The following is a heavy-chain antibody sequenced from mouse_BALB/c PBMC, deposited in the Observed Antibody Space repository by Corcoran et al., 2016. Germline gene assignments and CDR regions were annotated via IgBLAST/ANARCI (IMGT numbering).Heavy chain of an antibody. CDR2: IDPENGNT. CDR3: AREITTREYYFDY. CDR1: GFNIKDYY. V-gene: IGHV14-1*02. D-gene: IGHD2-4*01. Sequence: EVQLQQSGAELVRPGALVKLSCKASGFNIKDYYMHWVKQRPEQGLEWIGWIDPENGNTIYDPKFQGKASITADTSSNTAYLQLSSLTSEDTAVYYCAREITTREYYFDYWGQGTTLTVSS. J-gene: IGHJ2*01.